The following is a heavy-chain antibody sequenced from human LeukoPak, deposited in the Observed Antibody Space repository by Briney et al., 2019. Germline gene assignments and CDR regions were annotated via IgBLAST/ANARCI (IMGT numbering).Heavy chain of an antibody. CDR3: TRVVLRYFDWLFSGYYFDY. Sequence: GGSLRLSCAASGFSFSTYGMSWVRQAPGKGLEWVSAISGSGGSTNYADSVKGRFTISRDNSKNTLYLQMNSLKTEDTAVYYCTRVVLRYFDWLFSGYYFDYWGQGTLVTVSS. V-gene: IGHV3-23*01. CDR2: ISGSGGST. CDR1: GFSFSTYG. J-gene: IGHJ4*02. D-gene: IGHD3-9*01.